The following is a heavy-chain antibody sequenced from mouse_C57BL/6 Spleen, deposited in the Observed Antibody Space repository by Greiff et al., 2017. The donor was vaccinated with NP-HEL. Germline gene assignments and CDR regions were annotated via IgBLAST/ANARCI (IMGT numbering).Heavy chain of an antibody. D-gene: IGHD2-3*01. CDR2: ISSGSSTI. CDR3: ASPGGLLLPIAY. CDR1: GFTFSDYG. J-gene: IGHJ3*01. V-gene: IGHV5-17*01. Sequence: EVQGVESGGGLVKPGGSLKLSCAASGFTFSDYGMHWVRQAPEKGLEWVAYISSGSSTIYYADKVKGRFTISRDNAKNTLFLQMTSLRSEGTAMYYCASPGGLLLPIAYWGQGTLVTVSA.